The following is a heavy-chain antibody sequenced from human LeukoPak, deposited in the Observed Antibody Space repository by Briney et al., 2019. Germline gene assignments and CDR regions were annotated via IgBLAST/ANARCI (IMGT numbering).Heavy chain of an antibody. V-gene: IGHV1-69*04. CDR2: IIPILGIA. J-gene: IGHJ3*02. Sequence: SVKVSCKASGGTFSSYAISWVRQAPGQGLEWMGRIIPILGIANYAQKLQGRVTMTTDTSTSTAYMELRSLRSDDTAVYYCAREDQFTFDIWGQGTMVTVSS. CDR3: AREDQFTFDI. D-gene: IGHD2-2*01. CDR1: GGTFSSYA.